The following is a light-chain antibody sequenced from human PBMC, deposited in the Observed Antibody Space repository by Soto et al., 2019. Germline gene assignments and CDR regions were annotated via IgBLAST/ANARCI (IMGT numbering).Light chain of an antibody. CDR3: QQSHSNPGT. J-gene: IGKJ1*01. Sequence: IQMTQSPSSLSASVGDRVTITCRASQRISNYLSWYQQKPGKAPNLLIYTASSLQSRVTSRFNGSGSRTDFTLTISSLQPEDFATYYCQQSHSNPGTFGQGTKVEMK. V-gene: IGKV1-39*01. CDR2: TAS. CDR1: QRISNY.